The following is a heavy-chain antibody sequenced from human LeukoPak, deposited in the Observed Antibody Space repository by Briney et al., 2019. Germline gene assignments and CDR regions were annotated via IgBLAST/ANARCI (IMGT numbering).Heavy chain of an antibody. V-gene: IGHV4-34*01. J-gene: IGHJ2*01. CDR1: GGSFRGYY. Sequence: SETLSLTCAVYGGSFRGYYWSWIRQPPGKGLEWLGEINHSGSTNYNPSLKSRVTISVDTSKNQFSLKLSSVTAADTAVYYCASSPDSYSGSYYRYWYFDLWGRGTLVTVSS. CDR3: ASSPDSYSGSYYRYWYFDL. D-gene: IGHD1-26*01. CDR2: INHSGST.